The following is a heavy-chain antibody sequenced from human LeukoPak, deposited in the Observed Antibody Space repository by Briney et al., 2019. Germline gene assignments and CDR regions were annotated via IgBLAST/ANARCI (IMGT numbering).Heavy chain of an antibody. D-gene: IGHD4-17*01. Sequence: PSETLSLTCAVYGVSFSGYYWSWIRQPPGKGLEWMGEINHSGSTNYNPSLKSRVTISVDTSKNQFSLKLSSVTAADTAVYYCARAPYGDYVGVYFDYWGQGTLVTVSS. CDR3: ARAPYGDYVGVYFDY. J-gene: IGHJ4*02. CDR1: GVSFSGYY. CDR2: INHSGST. V-gene: IGHV4-34*01.